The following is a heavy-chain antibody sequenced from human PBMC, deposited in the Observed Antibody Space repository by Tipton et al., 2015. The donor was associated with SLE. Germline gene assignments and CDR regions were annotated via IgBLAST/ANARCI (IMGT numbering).Heavy chain of an antibody. J-gene: IGHJ4*02. CDR1: GYPFSDYY. Sequence: QLVQSGAEVKKPGTTVKITCRVSGYPFSDYYIHWVRQAPGKGLEWMGVIDPDAGETIYAQKFQGRVTITADTSIDTAYMELSGLRSEDTAMYFCAREHFYESSGYYLGFYYFDYWGQGTLVTVSS. CDR3: AREHFYESSGYYLGFYYFDY. CDR2: IDPDAGET. D-gene: IGHD3-22*01. V-gene: IGHV1-69-2*01.